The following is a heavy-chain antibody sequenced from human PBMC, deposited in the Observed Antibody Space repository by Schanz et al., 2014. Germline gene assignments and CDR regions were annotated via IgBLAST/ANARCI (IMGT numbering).Heavy chain of an antibody. CDR3: AREQIMAAAGLVDY. CDR1: GFTFSSYS. D-gene: IGHD6-13*01. Sequence: EVHLVESGGGLVKRGGSLRLSCAASGFTFSSYSMNWVRQAPGKGLEWVSDISSGSSYANYADSVKGRFTISRDNAKNSLYLQMNSLRAEDTAVYYCAREQIMAAAGLVDYWGHGTLVTVSS. J-gene: IGHJ4*01. CDR2: ISSGSSYA. V-gene: IGHV3-21*05.